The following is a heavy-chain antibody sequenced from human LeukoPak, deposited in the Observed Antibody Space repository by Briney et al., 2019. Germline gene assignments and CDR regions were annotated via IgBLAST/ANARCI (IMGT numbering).Heavy chain of an antibody. Sequence: GGSLTLPCAASGFTFNKYGKTRGRPAPGEGLEWVSTISDTGDSTYYADSVKGRFTISRDNSENTLYLQMNGLRAEDTAIYFCATGAYCDHWGQGTLVTVSS. J-gene: IGHJ4*02. CDR3: ATGAYCDH. CDR1: GFTFNKYG. CDR2: ISDTGDST. V-gene: IGHV3-23*01.